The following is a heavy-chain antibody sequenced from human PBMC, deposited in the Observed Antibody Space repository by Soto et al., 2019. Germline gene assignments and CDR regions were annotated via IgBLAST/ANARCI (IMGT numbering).Heavy chain of an antibody. CDR2: ISAYNGNT. CDR3: ARDVDYGDYALYY. V-gene: IGHV1-18*04. J-gene: IGHJ4*02. D-gene: IGHD4-17*01. CDR1: GYTFTNYA. Sequence: QVQLVQSGAEVKKPGASVKVSCKASGYTFTNYAISWVRQAPGQGLEWMGWISAYNGNTDYAQNLQGRATMTTDTSTNTAYMELRSLRSDDTAVYYCARDVDYGDYALYYWGQGTLVTVSS.